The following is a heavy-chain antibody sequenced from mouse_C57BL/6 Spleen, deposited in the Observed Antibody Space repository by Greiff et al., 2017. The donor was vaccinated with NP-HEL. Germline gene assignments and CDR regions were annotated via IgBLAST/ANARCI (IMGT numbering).Heavy chain of an antibody. V-gene: IGHV1-81*01. CDR2: IYPRSGNT. D-gene: IGHD1-1*01. CDR3: ATSYYYGSSYDYFDY. Sequence: VQLQQSGAELARPGASVKLSCKASGYTFTSYGISWVKQRTGQGLEWIGEIYPRSGNTYYNEKFKGKATLTADKSSSTAYMELRSLTSEDSAVYFCATSYYYGSSYDYFDYWGQGTTLTVSS. J-gene: IGHJ2*01. CDR1: GYTFTSYG.